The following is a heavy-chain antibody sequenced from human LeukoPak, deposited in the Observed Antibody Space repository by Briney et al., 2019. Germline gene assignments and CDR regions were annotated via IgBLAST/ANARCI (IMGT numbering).Heavy chain of an antibody. CDR3: AAGITIFGVVIRG. J-gene: IGHJ4*02. Sequence: SETLSLTCTVSGGSISSSSYYWGWIRQPPGKGLEWIGSIYYSGSTYYNPSLKSRVTISVDTPKNQFSLKLSSVTAADTAVYYCAAGITIFGVVIRGWGQGTLVTVSS. CDR1: GGSISSSSYY. D-gene: IGHD3-3*01. CDR2: IYYSGST. V-gene: IGHV4-39*07.